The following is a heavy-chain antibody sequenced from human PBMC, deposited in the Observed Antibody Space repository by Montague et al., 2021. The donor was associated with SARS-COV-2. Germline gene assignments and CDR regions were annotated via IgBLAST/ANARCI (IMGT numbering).Heavy chain of an antibody. CDR3: ASDFKNSYAMDV. V-gene: IGHV4-39*07. Sequence: SETLSLTCTVDLRSIITTSYYWSWVRQPPGKAPVWIACLFYSGTTYYNPSLRSRVTISVQTSKNQFSLTVASVTAADTAVYYCASDFKNSYAMDVWGQGTTVIVSS. CDR1: LRSIITTSYY. J-gene: IGHJ6*02. CDR2: LFYSGTT.